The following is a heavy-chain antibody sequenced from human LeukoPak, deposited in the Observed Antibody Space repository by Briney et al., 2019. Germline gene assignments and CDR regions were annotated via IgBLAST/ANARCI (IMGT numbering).Heavy chain of an antibody. CDR2: IDQDGSEK. CDR1: GFTFSSYW. V-gene: IGHV3-7*01. D-gene: IGHD3-10*01. J-gene: IGHJ5*02. CDR3: SKDLTSDFGGDLDP. Sequence: GGSLRLSCAASGFTFSSYWMSWVRQVPGKGLEWVANIDQDGSEKYYADSVKGRFTISRDNSKSTVYLQMNSLRVEDAAVYYCSKDLTSDFGGDLDPWGQGTLVTVSS.